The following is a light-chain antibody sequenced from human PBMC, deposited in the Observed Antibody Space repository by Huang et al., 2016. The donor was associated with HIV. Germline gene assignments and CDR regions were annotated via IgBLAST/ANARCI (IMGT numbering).Light chain of an antibody. CDR1: QAIAKS. CDR2: APA. J-gene: IGKJ2*01. CDR3: QQYHSTPYT. V-gene: IGKV1-NL1*01. Sequence: DIQMTQSPSSLSASVRNRVTITCRVSQAIAKSLAWYQQKPGKAPKRLLYAPARLESGVPSRFSGIGSGTDYTLTISSLQPEDFATYYCQQYHSTPYTFGQGTKLEIK.